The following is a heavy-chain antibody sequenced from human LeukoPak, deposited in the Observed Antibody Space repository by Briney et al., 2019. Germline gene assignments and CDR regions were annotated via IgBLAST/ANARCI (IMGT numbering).Heavy chain of an antibody. CDR2: ISAYNGNT. J-gene: IGHJ4*02. V-gene: IGHV1-18*01. CDR3: ARTGPKQYYYGSGSYYGIDY. CDR1: GGTFSSYA. Sequence: ASVKVSCKASGGTFSSYAISWVRQAPGQGLEWMGWISAYNGNTNYAQKLQGRVTMTTDTSTSTAYMELRSLRSDDTAVYYCARTGPKQYYYGSGSYYGIDYWGQGTLVTVSS. D-gene: IGHD3-10*01.